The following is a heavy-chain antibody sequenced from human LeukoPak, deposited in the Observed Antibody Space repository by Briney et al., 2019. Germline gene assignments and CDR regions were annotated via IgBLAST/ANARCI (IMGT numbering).Heavy chain of an antibody. CDR3: ARESPTDYYYYYMDV. CDR2: ISDSAHRI. V-gene: IGHV3-48*03. Sequence: GGSLRLSCGVSGFTFSSYEMNCVRQAPGKGLEWIAYISDSAHRIEYADSVKGRFTISRDNAKNSLYLQMNSLRAEDTAVYYCARESPTDYYYYYMDVWGKGTTVTISS. CDR1: GFTFSSYE. J-gene: IGHJ6*03.